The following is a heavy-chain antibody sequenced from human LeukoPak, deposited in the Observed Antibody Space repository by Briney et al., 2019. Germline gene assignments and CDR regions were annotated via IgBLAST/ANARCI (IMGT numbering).Heavy chain of an antibody. CDR2: INPNSGGT. CDR3: ARERTRSRAIDY. J-gene: IGHJ4*02. CDR1: GYTFTGYY. Sequence: ASVKVSCKASGYTFTGYYMHWVRQAPGQGLEWMGWINPNSGGTNYAQKFQGRVTMTRDTSISTAYMELSSLRSEDTAVYYCARERTRSRAIDYWGQGTLVTVSS. V-gene: IGHV1-2*02. D-gene: IGHD1-1*01.